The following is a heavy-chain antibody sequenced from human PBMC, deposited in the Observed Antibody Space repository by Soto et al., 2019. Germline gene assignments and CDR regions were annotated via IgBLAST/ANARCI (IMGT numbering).Heavy chain of an antibody. J-gene: IGHJ3*01. Sequence: QVPLQESGPVLVKPSQTLSLTCTVSGGSISGGGYYYIWIRQHPGKGLEWIGSIYYSGTTYYNPSLKSRVTISVDTSKNQFYLNLISMTAADTAVYYCARDGQGRLLNAFDLWGQGTMVTVSS. V-gene: IGHV4-31*03. CDR3: ARDGQGRLLNAFDL. CDR1: GGSISGGGYY. D-gene: IGHD1-26*01. CDR2: IYYSGTT.